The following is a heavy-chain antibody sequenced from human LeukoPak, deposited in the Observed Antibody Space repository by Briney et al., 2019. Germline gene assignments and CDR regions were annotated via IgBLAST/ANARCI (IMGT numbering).Heavy chain of an antibody. D-gene: IGHD1-26*01. CDR3: ASSVGAIFAFDY. V-gene: IGHV4-59*01. CDR2: IYYSGST. CDR1: GGSLSSYY. Sequence: SETLSLTCTVSGGSLSSYYWSWIRQPPGKGLEWIGYIYYSGSTNYNPSLKSRVTISVDTSKNQFSLKLSSVTAADTAVYYCASSVGAIFAFDYWGQGTLVTVSS. J-gene: IGHJ4*02.